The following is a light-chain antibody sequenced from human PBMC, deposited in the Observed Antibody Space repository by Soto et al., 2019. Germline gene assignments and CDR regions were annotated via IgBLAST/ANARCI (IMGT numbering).Light chain of an antibody. CDR1: QSLFSSTTNRSY. Sequence: DIVMTQSPDSLAVSLGERATINCRASQSLFSSTTNRSYLAWYQQKAGQPPQLLLYWTSTRKSGVPGRFSGGGSGTDFTLSISSLQAEDVAVYFCQQLNVSPRTFGQGTKVEIK. CDR3: QQLNVSPRT. V-gene: IGKV4-1*01. CDR2: WTS. J-gene: IGKJ1*01.